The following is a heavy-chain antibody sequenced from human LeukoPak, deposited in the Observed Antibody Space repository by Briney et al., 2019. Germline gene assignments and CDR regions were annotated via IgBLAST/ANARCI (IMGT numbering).Heavy chain of an antibody. CDR2: IYYSGTS. CDR3: ARLRKGDDFWTAYYYFDY. CDR1: GGSISSSTYY. Sequence: PSETLPLTCTVAGGSISSSTYYWGWIRQPPGKGLEWIGSIYYSGTSYYNPSLKSRVTISVDTSKNQFSLKLSSVTAADTAVYYCARLRKGDDFWTAYYYFDYWGQGALVTVSS. V-gene: IGHV4-39*01. J-gene: IGHJ4*02. D-gene: IGHD3/OR15-3a*01.